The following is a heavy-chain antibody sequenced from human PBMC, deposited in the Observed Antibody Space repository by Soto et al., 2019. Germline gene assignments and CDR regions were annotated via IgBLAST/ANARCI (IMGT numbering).Heavy chain of an antibody. V-gene: IGHV3-23*01. CDR1: GFTFSSYA. J-gene: IGHJ4*02. CDR2: ISGSGGST. D-gene: IGHD2-15*01. CDR3: AQVRGVVALDGYFDC. Sequence: EVQLLESGGGLVQPGGSLRLACVASGFTFSSYAMTWVRQAPGKRLEWVSGISGSGGSTYYADSVKGRFTISRDNSKNTLYLQMNSLRAEDTAVYFCAQVRGVVALDGYFDCWGQGTLVTVSS.